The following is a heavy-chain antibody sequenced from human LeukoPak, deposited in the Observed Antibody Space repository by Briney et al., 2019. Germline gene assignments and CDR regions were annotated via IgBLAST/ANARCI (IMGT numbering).Heavy chain of an antibody. CDR2: INHAGST. D-gene: IGHD4-17*01. CDR1: GGSFTYYY. J-gene: IGHJ4*02. CDR3: ARDEYGDFQGFDF. V-gene: IGHV4-34*01. Sequence: PSETLSLTCALYGGSFTYYYWSWIRQPPGKGLEWIGEINHAGSTNYNPSLKSRVTISVDTSKNQFSLKLSSVTAADTAVYYCARDEYGDFQGFDFWGQGTRVTVSS.